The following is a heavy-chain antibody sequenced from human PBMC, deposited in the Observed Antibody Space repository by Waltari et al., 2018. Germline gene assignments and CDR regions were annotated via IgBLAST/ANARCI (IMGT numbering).Heavy chain of an antibody. CDR3: AXVGIVXVPSDIHQGFDX. Sequence: HLPESGXGLXXHSEXLXLQCXVSGYSITFXYSWGWTRTPPGKDLEWIASIHHSGSXYYNPXLKSRVSISVXTSKNQCSLKLNSVTAAXTAVYYCAXVGIVXVPSDIHQGFDXWGQGTLVTVSS. V-gene: IGHV4-38-2*01. CDR1: GYSITFXYS. CDR2: IHHSGSX. J-gene: IGHJ5*02. D-gene: IGHD2-2*02.